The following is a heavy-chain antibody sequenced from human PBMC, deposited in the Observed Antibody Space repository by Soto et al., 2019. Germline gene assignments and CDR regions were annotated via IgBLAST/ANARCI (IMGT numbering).Heavy chain of an antibody. CDR2: ITTSGSYI. J-gene: IGHJ5*02. V-gene: IGHV3-21*01. CDR3: ESSTTTPMIRHNWFGP. CDR1: GFTFSSYD. Sequence: EVQLVESGGGLVKPGGSLRLSCAASGFTFSSYDMNWVRQAPGKGLEYVSSITTSGSYIYYGDSVRGRFTVSRDNAKNSLFLQMDSSRAEDTDVYYCESSTTTPMIRHNWFGPWGQGTLVTVTS. D-gene: IGHD3-22*01.